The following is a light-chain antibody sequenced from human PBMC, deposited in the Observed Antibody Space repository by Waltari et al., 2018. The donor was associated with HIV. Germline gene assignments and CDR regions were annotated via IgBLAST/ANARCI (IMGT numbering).Light chain of an antibody. J-gene: IGLJ1*01. CDR2: QVK. Sequence: QSALAQPASVSGSPGQSITISCTGTSPDLGAYNYVSWYQKHPDRAPKVIIYQVKSRPSGVSDRFSGSKSGNTASLTISGLQAEDEADYYCSSYTTSSTYVFGRGTTVSVL. V-gene: IGLV2-14*01. CDR1: SPDLGAYNY. CDR3: SSYTTSSTYV.